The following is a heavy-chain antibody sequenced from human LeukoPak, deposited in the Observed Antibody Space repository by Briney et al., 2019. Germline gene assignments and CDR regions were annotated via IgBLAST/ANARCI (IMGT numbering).Heavy chain of an antibody. CDR1: GYTLTSYY. CDR2: INPSGGST. CDR3: ARDSDYGGTINAEYFQH. V-gene: IGHV1-46*01. D-gene: IGHD4-23*01. Sequence: ASVKVSCKASGYTLTSYYMHWVRQAPGQGLEWMGIINPSGGSTSYAQKFQGRVTMTRDTSTSTVYMELSSLRSEDTAVYYCARDSDYGGTINAEYFQHWGQGTLVTVSS. J-gene: IGHJ1*01.